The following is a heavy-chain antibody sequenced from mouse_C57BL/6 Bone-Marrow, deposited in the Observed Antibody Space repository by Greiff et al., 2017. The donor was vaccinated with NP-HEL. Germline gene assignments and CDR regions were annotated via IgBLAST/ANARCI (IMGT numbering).Heavy chain of an antibody. D-gene: IGHD2-5*01. V-gene: IGHV1-39*01. J-gene: IGHJ4*01. CDR3: ARSRNYSNYDAMGC. CDR2: LNPNYGTT. Sequence: VQLQQSGPELVKPGASVKISCKASGYSFTDYNMNWVKQSNGKSLEWIGVLNPNYGTTSYNQKFKGKATLTVDQSSSTAYMQLNSLTSEDSAVYYCARSRNYSNYDAMGCWGQATSGTVSS. CDR1: GYSFTDYN.